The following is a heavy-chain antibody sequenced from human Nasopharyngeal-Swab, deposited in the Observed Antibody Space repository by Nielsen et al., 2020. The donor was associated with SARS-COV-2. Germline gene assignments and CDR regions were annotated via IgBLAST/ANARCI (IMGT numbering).Heavy chain of an antibody. V-gene: IGHV4-34*01. CDR3: AREYSSSSALLDY. CDR2: INHSGST. Sequence: SETLSLTCAVYGGSFSGYYWSWIRQPPGKGLEWIGEINHSGSTNYNPSLKSPVTISVDTPKNQFSLKLSSVTAAATAVYYYAREYSSSSALLDYWGQGTLVTVSS. CDR1: GGSFSGYY. J-gene: IGHJ4*02. D-gene: IGHD6-6*01.